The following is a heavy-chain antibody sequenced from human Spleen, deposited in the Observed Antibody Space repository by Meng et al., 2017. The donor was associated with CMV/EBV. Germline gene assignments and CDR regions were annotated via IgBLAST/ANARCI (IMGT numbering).Heavy chain of an antibody. V-gene: IGHV1-69*05. CDR1: GGTFSNYA. CDR3: ARGSPATPSQYTFYGFDV. J-gene: IGHJ6*02. D-gene: IGHD2-2*02. Sequence: SVKVSCKASGGTFSNYAIGWVRQAPGQGLEWMGGILPIFGTANYARKFQGRVTIITDESTNTAYMELSSLKSDDTAVYYCARGSPATPSQYTFYGFDVWGQGTTVTVSS. CDR2: ILPIFGTA.